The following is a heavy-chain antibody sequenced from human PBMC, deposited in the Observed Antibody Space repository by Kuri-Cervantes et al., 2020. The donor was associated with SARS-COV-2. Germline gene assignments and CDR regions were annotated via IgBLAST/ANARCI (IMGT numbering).Heavy chain of an antibody. CDR3: ARINTNVDIVATIWGITEEGTDY. V-gene: IGHV3-13*03. Sequence: GESLKISCAACGFSFSNCDMHWVRQATGKGLEWVSTVGTAGDTYYPGSVKGHFTISRDNAKNSLYLQMNSLRAEDTALYYCARINTNVDIVATIWGITEEGTDYWGQGTLVTVSS. D-gene: IGHD5-12*01. J-gene: IGHJ4*02. CDR2: VGTAGDT. CDR1: GFSFSNCD.